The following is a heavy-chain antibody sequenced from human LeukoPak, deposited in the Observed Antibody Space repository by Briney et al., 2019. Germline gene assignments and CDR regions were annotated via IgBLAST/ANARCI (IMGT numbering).Heavy chain of an antibody. D-gene: IGHD3-3*01. J-gene: IGHJ4*02. CDR1: GGSISRYY. Sequence: SETLSLTCTVSGGSISRYYWSWIRQPPGTGLEWVGYIYYTGRADYNPSLKSRVSMSVDTSKNQFSLRVNSMTAADTAVYYCARGDFWSGAPTDWGQGTLVTVSS. V-gene: IGHV4-59*01. CDR3: ARGDFWSGAPTD. CDR2: IYYTGRA.